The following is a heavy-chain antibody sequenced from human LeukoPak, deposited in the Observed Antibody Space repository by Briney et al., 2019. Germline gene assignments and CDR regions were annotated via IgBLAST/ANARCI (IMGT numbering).Heavy chain of an antibody. D-gene: IGHD3-10*01. CDR2: IYYSGST. CDR1: GGSISSSSYY. V-gene: IGHV4-39*01. CDR3: ARGGYYGSGIDTASFDY. J-gene: IGHJ4*02. Sequence: PSETLSLTCTVSGGSISSSSYYWGWIRQPPGKGLEWIGSIYYSGSTYYNPSLKSRVTISVDTSKNQFSLQLNSVTPEDTAVYYCARGGYYGSGIDTASFDYWGQGTLVTVSS.